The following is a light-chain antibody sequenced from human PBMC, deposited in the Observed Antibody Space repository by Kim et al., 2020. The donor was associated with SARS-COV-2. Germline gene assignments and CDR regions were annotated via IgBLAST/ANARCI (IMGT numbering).Light chain of an antibody. V-gene: IGLV3-1*01. CDR2: QHT. J-gene: IGLJ3*02. Sequence: GSPGKTASITCSGTKLGDKYAYWYQQKPGQSPVLVIYQHTKRPSGISQRFSGSSSGNTATLTISPAQTMDEADYYCQAWDSSTAVFGGGTQLTVL. CDR3: QAWDSSTAV. CDR1: KLGDKY.